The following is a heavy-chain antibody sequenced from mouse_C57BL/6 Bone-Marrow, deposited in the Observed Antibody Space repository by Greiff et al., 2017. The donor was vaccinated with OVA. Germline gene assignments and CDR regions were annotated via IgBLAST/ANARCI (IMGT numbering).Heavy chain of an antibody. CDR1: GYTFTSYW. J-gene: IGHJ1*03. CDR3: ARVRFYYGSSAYWYCDV. Sequence: QVQLQQPGAELVRPGTSVKLSCKASGYTFTSYWLHWVKQRPGQGLEWIGVIDPSDSYTNYNQQFKGKATLTVDTSSSTAYMQLSSLTSEDSAVYYGARVRFYYGSSAYWYCDVWGTGTTVTVSS. CDR2: IDPSDSYT. V-gene: IGHV1-59*01. D-gene: IGHD1-1*01.